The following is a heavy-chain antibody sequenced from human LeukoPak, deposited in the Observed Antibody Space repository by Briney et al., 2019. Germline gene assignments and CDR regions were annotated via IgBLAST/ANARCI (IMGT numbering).Heavy chain of an antibody. J-gene: IGHJ4*02. CDR2: IWYDGGNK. D-gene: IGHD2-15*01. CDR1: GFTFSTYC. V-gene: IGHV3-33*01. CDR3: ARGQYSPDY. Sequence: GGSLRLSCAASGFTFSTYCMHWVRQAPGKGLEWVAVIWYDGGNKYYSDSVKGRFTISRDNSKNTVSLQMNSLRAEDTAVYYCARGQYSPDYWGQGTVVTVSS.